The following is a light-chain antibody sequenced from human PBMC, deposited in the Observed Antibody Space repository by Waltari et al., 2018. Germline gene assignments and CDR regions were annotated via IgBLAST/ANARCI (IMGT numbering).Light chain of an antibody. Sequence: QPALPQPTSVSGSPGQSITISCTGTSRDVGFYNYVPWYQQYPGKVPQLLIYDVSDRPSGVSSRFSGSKSGNTASLTISGLQADDEADYYCNSYTGSSSWVFGGGTKLTVL. CDR1: SRDVGFYNY. CDR3: NSYTGSSSWV. V-gene: IGLV2-14*01. J-gene: IGLJ3*02. CDR2: DVS.